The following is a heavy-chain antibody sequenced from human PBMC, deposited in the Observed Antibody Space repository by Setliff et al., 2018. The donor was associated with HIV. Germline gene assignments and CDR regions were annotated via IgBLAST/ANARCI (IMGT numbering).Heavy chain of an antibody. Sequence: ASVKVSCKAFGPGFTNVDIHWLRRATGQGLEWVGFMNPNSGVSGYAEKFHGRVSMTRDTSTSTAYMELSSLTSEDTAVYWCARGKGVGGVVITGGLDVWGKGTTVTV. D-gene: IGHD3-10*01. CDR2: MNPNSGVS. CDR1: GPGFTNVD. J-gene: IGHJ6*03. V-gene: IGHV1-8*01. CDR3: ARGKGVGGVVITGGLDV.